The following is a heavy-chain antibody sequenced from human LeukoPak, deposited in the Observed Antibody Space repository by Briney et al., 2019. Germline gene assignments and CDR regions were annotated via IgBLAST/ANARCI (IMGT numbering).Heavy chain of an antibody. J-gene: IGHJ5*01. CDR3: ATSPSGGCGGDRSSNWFDS. CDR1: GGSISTYY. V-gene: IGHV4-59*08. Sequence: SETLSLTCTVSGGSISTYYWSWIRQPPGKGLEWIGYIYYNGNTNYNPSLKSRVTISGDTSKNQFSLKLSSVTAADTAVYYCATSPSGGCGGDRSSNWFDSWGQGTLVTVSS. D-gene: IGHD2-21*02. CDR2: IYYNGNT.